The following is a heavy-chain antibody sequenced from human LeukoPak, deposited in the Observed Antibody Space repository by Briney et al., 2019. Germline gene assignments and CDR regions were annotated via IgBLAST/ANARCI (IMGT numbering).Heavy chain of an antibody. CDR2: IKGDGRVQ. V-gene: IGHV3-7*01. J-gene: IGHJ6*03. CDR1: GFPFSGYY. Sequence: PGGSLSLSCTASGFPFSGYYISWVRQAPGTGLEWLANIKGDGRVQDYVDSVKGRFTISRDNAKNSLYLQMNNLRVDDTAVYYCVGQLLRAVWGKGTTVTVSS. CDR3: VGQLLRAV. D-gene: IGHD2-2*01.